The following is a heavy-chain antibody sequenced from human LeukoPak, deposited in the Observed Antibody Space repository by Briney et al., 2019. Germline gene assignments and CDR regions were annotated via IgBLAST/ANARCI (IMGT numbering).Heavy chain of an antibody. D-gene: IGHD1-26*01. V-gene: IGHV3-9*01. CDR1: GFTFDDYA. CDR3: AHSTMRELLFDY. Sequence: GRSLRLSCAASGFTFDDYAMHWVRQAPGKGLEWVSGISWNSGSIGYADSVKGRFTISRDNAKNSLYLQMNSLRAEDTALYYCAHSTMRELLFDYWGQGTLVTVSS. J-gene: IGHJ4*02. CDR2: ISWNSGSI.